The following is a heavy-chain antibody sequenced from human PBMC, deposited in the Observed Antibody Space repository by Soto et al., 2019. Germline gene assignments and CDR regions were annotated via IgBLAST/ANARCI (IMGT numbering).Heavy chain of an antibody. CDR2: IDWNDDK. CDR1: GFSLSTTTMC. J-gene: IGHJ4*02. CDR3: ARMEQWLVKAFDY. Sequence: GSGPTLVNPTQTLTPTCTFSGFSLSTTTMCVGWIRQPPGKALEWLALIDWNDDKKYSTSLKTRLTISKDTSKNHVVLTMTNMEPVDTATYYCARMEQWLVKAFDYWGQGTPVTVSS. D-gene: IGHD6-19*01. V-gene: IGHV2-70*01.